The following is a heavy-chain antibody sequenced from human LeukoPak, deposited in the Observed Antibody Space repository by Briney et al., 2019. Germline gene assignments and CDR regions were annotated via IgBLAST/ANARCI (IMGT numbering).Heavy chain of an antibody. D-gene: IGHD3-10*01. CDR3: ARSHLYFGSGIDY. CDR1: GFTFSTYD. CDR2: VGTAGDT. J-gene: IGHJ4*02. V-gene: IGHV3-13*01. Sequence: PGGSLRLSCAASGFTFSTYDMHWVRQVAGKGLEWVPAVGTAGDTYYQGSVKGRFTISRDNAKNSLFLQMNSLRAGDTAVYYCARSHLYFGSGIDYWGLGTLVTVSS.